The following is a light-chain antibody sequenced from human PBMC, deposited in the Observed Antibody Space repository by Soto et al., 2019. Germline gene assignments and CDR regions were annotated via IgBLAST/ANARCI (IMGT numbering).Light chain of an antibody. J-gene: IGKJ5*01. Sequence: EIVLTQSPATLSLSPGERATLSCRASQSVSSYLAWYQQKPGQAPRLLIYYASNRATGIPARFSGSGSGTDFTITISSLEPEDFAVYYCQQRSNWPLTFGQGTRLEIK. CDR1: QSVSSY. V-gene: IGKV3-11*01. CDR2: YAS. CDR3: QQRSNWPLT.